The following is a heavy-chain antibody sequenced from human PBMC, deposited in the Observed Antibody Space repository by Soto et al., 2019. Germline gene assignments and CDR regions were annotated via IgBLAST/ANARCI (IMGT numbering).Heavy chain of an antibody. CDR3: ARGQHIVVVTAIRGGRDFDY. Sequence: GASVKVSCKASGYTFTSYYMHWVRQAPGQGLEWMGIINPSGGSTSYAQKFQGRVTMTRDTSTSTVYMELSSLRSEDTAVYYCARGQHIVVVTAIRGGRDFDYWGQGTLVTVSS. D-gene: IGHD2-21*02. V-gene: IGHV1-46*01. CDR1: GYTFTSYY. J-gene: IGHJ4*02. CDR2: INPSGGST.